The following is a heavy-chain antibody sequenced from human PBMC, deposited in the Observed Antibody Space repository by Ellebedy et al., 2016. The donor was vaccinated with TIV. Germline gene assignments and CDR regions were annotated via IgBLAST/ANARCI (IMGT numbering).Heavy chain of an antibody. CDR3: ARLYDDGANAAWYFDV. D-gene: IGHD4-23*01. Sequence: MPGGSLKLSCTVSGASISNYFWSRIRQPPGKGLEWIGFVYHTGTTKYHPSLKSRVTMSVDTSKNHFSLKVTSVTAADTAVYYCARLYDDGANAAWYFDVWGRGTLVTVSS. CDR2: VYHTGTT. J-gene: IGHJ2*01. V-gene: IGHV4-59*01. CDR1: GASISNYF.